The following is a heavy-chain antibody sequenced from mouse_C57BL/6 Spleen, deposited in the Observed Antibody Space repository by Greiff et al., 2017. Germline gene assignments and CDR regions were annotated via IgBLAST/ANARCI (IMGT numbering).Heavy chain of an antibody. CDR3: ARSYPDD. Sequence: VQLQQPGTELVKPGASVQLSCKASGYTFTSYWMHWVKQRPGQGLEWIGNINPSNGGTNYNEKFQSKDTLPVAKPSSNAYMPLSSLTSEDSSVYYCARSYPDDWGQGTTLTVAA. J-gene: IGHJ2*01. CDR1: GYTFTSYW. CDR2: INPSNGGT. V-gene: IGHV1-53*01. D-gene: IGHD2-10*01.